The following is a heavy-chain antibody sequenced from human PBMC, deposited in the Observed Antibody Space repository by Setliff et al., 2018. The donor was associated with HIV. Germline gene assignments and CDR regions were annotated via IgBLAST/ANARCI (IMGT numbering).Heavy chain of an antibody. J-gene: IGHJ3*02. CDR1: GFTFTTYD. CDR3: ARGRGVLLWFGESANVFDI. CDR2: INPNSGDT. Sequence: ASVKVSCKASGFTFTTYDIIWVRQSTGQGLEWMGWINPNSGDTGYAQKFQGRVTMTRNTSISTAYMELSSLRSEDTAVYYCARGRGVLLWFGESANVFDIWGQGTMVTVSS. D-gene: IGHD3-10*01. V-gene: IGHV1-8*02.